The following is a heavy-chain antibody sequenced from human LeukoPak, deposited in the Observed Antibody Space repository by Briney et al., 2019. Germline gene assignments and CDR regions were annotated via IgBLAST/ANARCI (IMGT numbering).Heavy chain of an antibody. J-gene: IGHJ6*03. CDR2: MNPDSGNT. V-gene: IGHV1-8*02. Sequence: ASVKVSCKASGYTFTGYYMHWVRQATGQGLEWMGWMNPDSGNTGYAQKFQGRVLMTRDASIGTAYMELTSLRSEDTAVYYCARADATSYHYYYYMDVWGKGTAVTVSS. CDR1: GYTFTGYY. CDR3: ARADATSYHYYYYMDV.